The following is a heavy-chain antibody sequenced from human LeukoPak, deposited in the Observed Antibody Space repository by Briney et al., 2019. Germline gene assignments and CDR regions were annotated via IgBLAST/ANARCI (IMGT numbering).Heavy chain of an antibody. CDR3: ARGTRYFDWSYDY. CDR2: IYYSGST. D-gene: IGHD3-9*01. CDR1: GGSISSSSYY. J-gene: IGHJ4*02. Sequence: TSETLSLTCTVSGGSISSSSYYWGWIRQPPGKGLEWIGSIYYSGSTYYNPSLKSRVTISVDTSKNQFSLKLSSVTAADTAVYHCARGTRYFDWSYDYWGQGTLVTVSS. V-gene: IGHV4-39*01.